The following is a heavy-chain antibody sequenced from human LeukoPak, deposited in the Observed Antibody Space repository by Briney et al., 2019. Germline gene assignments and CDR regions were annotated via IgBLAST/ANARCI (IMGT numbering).Heavy chain of an antibody. CDR3: ARGYTVFDGGSIRYNWFDP. J-gene: IGHJ5*02. CDR2: IYYSGST. CDR1: GGSISSSSYS. D-gene: IGHD3-16*01. V-gene: IGHV4-39*07. Sequence: SETLSLTCTVSGGSISSSSYSWGWIRQPPGKGLEWIGSIYYSGSTYYNPSLKSRVTISVDRSKNQFSLKLSSVTAADTAVYYCARGYTVFDGGSIRYNWFDPWGQGTLVTVSS.